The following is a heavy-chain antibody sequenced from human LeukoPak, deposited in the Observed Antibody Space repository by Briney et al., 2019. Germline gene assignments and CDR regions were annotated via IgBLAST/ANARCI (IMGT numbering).Heavy chain of an antibody. D-gene: IGHD5-12*01. CDR1: GYTFTSYA. CDR2: INVGNGNT. Sequence: GASVKVSCKASGYTFTSYAMHWVRQAPGQRLEWMGWINVGNGNTKYSQKFQGRVTITRDTSAGTAYMELSSLRSEDTAVYYCARDRWLRPYYFDYWGQGTLVTVSS. V-gene: IGHV1-3*01. J-gene: IGHJ4*02. CDR3: ARDRWLRPYYFDY.